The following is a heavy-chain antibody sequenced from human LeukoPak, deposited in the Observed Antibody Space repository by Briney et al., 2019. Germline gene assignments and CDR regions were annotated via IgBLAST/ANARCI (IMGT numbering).Heavy chain of an antibody. CDR3: ARVRVSRIVVVTAILGYFDY. V-gene: IGHV4-34*01. CDR1: GGSFSGYY. Sequence: SETLSLTCAVYGGSFSGYYWSWIRQPPGKGLEWIGEINHSGSTNYNPSLKSRVTISVDTSKNQFSLKLSSVTAADTAVYYCARVRVSRIVVVTAILGYFDYWGQGTLVTVSS. D-gene: IGHD2-21*02. CDR2: INHSGST. J-gene: IGHJ4*02.